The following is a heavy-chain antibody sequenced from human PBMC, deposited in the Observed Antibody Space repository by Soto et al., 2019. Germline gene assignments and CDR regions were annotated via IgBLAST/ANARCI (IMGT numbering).Heavy chain of an antibody. J-gene: IGHJ4*02. CDR3: ARGAKWELGY. Sequence: PGGSPRLSCAASGFTFSSYAMHWVRQAPGKGLEWVAVISYDGSNKYYADSVKGRFTISRDNSKNTLYLQMNSLRAEDTAVYYCARGAKWELGYWGQGTLVTVSS. D-gene: IGHD1-26*01. CDR1: GFTFSSYA. V-gene: IGHV3-30-3*01. CDR2: ISYDGSNK.